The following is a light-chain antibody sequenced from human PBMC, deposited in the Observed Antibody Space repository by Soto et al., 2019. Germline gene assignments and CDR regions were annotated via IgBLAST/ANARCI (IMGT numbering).Light chain of an antibody. V-gene: IGKV1-5*03. J-gene: IGKJ2*01. CDR1: QRISGW. CDR2: KTS. Sequence: DIQMTQSPSTLSASVGDRVTITCRASQRISGWLAWYQQRPGKAPKLLIYKTSSLESGVPSRFSGSGSETHFTLTINSLQPEDFATYYCQQTASTPYTFGQGT. CDR3: QQTASTPYT.